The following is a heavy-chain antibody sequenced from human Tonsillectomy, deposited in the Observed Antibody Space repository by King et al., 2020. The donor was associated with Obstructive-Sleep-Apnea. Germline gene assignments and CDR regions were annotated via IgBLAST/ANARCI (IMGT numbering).Heavy chain of an antibody. J-gene: IGHJ4*02. Sequence: QLQESGPGLVKPSETLSLTCTVSVGSISSYYWSWVRQPPGNGLEWIGYIYYSGSTNYNPSLKIRVTISVDTSKNQFSLKLSSVTAADTAVYYCARHERDDSSGYYYLYYFDYWGQGTLVTVSS. CDR1: VGSISSYY. CDR2: IYYSGST. V-gene: IGHV4-59*08. CDR3: ARHERDDSSGYYYLYYFDY. D-gene: IGHD3-22*01.